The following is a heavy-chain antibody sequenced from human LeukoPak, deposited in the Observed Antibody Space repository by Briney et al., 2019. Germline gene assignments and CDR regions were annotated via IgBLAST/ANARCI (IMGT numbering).Heavy chain of an antibody. CDR3: ARVGDYYDTRGFSSDAFDI. V-gene: IGHV3-72*01. D-gene: IGHD3-22*01. J-gene: IGHJ3*02. Sequence: GGSLRLSCAASRFTFSDHYMDWVRQAPGEGLEWVARIRTRAKGYTTQYAPSVRDRFSISRDDSTNSVYLQMNSLKTEDTAVYFCARVGDYYDTRGFSSDAFDIWGLGTMVTVAS. CDR2: IRTRAKGYTT. CDR1: RFTFSDHY.